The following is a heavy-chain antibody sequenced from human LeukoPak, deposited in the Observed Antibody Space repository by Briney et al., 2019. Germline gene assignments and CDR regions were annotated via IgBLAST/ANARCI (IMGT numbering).Heavy chain of an antibody. V-gene: IGHV4-39*01. CDR3: ARHFRGYSYYYGLDV. CDR2: FFYTGST. CDR1: GGSLSSNSYY. J-gene: IGHJ6*02. Sequence: SETLSLLRTVSGGSLSSNSYYWGSIRQPPGKGLEWIESFFYTGSTYYNPSLKRGVTQSVDTSKYQFSLRLRSVTAADTAVYYCARHFRGYSYYYGLDVWGQGTTVTVSS.